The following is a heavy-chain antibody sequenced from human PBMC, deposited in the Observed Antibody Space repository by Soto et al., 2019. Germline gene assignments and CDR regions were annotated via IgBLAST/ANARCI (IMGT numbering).Heavy chain of an antibody. CDR1: GFAVSSYS. CDR2: MSFDGNSK. J-gene: IGHJ4*02. V-gene: IGHV3-30-3*01. CDR3: SRGRSMSDNDYFEY. D-gene: IGHD1-1*01. Sequence: GGSLRLSCAASGFAVSSYSMHWVRQAPGKGLEWVAAMSFDGNSKYFADSVKGRFKISRDTSKNTWSLEMDSLGVEDSALYHCSRGRSMSDNDYFEYWGQGTQVTVAS.